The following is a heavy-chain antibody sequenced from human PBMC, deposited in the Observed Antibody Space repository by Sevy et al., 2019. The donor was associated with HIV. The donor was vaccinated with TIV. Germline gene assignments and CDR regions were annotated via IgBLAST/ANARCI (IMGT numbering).Heavy chain of an antibody. CDR3: AKGGLHPKILYFDY. CDR1: GFTFSSYA. D-gene: IGHD3-10*01. CDR2: ISGSGGST. Sequence: GGSLRLSYAASGFTFSSYAMSWVRQAPGKGLEWVSAISGSGGSTYYADSVKGRFTISRDNSKNTLYLQMNSLRAEDTAVYYCAKGGLHPKILYFDYWGQGTLVTVSS. J-gene: IGHJ4*02. V-gene: IGHV3-23*01.